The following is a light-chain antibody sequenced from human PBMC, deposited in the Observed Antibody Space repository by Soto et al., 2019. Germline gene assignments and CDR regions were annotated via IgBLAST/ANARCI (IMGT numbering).Light chain of an antibody. J-gene: IGKJ5*01. CDR3: QHYNNWPIT. Sequence: EIVMTQSPATLSVSPGERATLSCRASQSVSSNLAWYQQKPGQAPRLLIYGASTRATGIPARFSGSGSGTEFTLTISSLQSEDSAVYYCQHYNNWPITFGQGTRLEIK. V-gene: IGKV3-15*01. CDR2: GAS. CDR1: QSVSSN.